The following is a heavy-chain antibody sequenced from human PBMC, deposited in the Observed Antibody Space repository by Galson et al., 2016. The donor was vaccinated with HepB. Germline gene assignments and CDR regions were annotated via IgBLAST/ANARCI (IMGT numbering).Heavy chain of an antibody. V-gene: IGHV5-51*01. CDR2: IYPGDSDT. CDR1: GSSSPRYW. CDR3: ARRSSDAFDI. Sequence: QSGAEVKKPGESLQISCEGSGSSSPRYWIGWVRQMPGKGLEWMGTIYPGDSDTRYSPSSQGQVTISADKSIRAAYLQWNSLKAPDTAIYYCARRSSDAFDIWGQGTMVTVAS. D-gene: IGHD3-10*01. J-gene: IGHJ3*02.